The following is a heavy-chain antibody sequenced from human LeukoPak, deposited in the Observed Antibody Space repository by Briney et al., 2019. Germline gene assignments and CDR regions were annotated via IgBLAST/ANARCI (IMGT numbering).Heavy chain of an antibody. Sequence: PGGSLRLSCAASGLTVSSTYMSWVRQTPGKGLEWVSVIYSGGSTYYADSVKGRFTISRDNSKNTLYLQMNSLRAEDTAVYYCAKNTAMVNLNWFDPWGQGTLVAVSS. V-gene: IGHV3-53*01. J-gene: IGHJ5*02. D-gene: IGHD5-18*01. CDR2: IYSGGST. CDR3: AKNTAMVNLNWFDP. CDR1: GLTVSSTY.